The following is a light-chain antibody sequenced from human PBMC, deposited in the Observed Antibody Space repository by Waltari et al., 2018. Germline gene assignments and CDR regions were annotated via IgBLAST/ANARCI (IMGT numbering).Light chain of an antibody. Sequence: QSVMTQPPPASGTPGQRVTICCYGSSSNIGSDYVYWYQQLAGTAPKLVIYRNNHRPSVLPSRFSCSKSCPSASLAIRGLRSEDEAVYYCAACDDSLSGYWMFGGGTKLTVL. CDR3: AACDDSLSGYWM. CDR1: SSNIGSDY. V-gene: IGLV1-47*01. J-gene: IGLJ3*02. CDR2: RNN.